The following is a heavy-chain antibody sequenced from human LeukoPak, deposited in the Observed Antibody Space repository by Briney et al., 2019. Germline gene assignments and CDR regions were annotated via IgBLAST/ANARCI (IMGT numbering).Heavy chain of an antibody. CDR3: ARGFYGSGSYKY. J-gene: IGHJ4*02. Sequence: SETLSLTCAVYGGSFSGYYWSWIRQPPGKGLEWIGEINHSGSTNYNPSLKSRVTISVDTSKNQFSLKLSSVTAADTAVYYCARGFYGSGSYKYWGQGTLVTVSS. CDR1: GGSFSGYY. CDR2: INHSGST. D-gene: IGHD3-10*01. V-gene: IGHV4-34*01.